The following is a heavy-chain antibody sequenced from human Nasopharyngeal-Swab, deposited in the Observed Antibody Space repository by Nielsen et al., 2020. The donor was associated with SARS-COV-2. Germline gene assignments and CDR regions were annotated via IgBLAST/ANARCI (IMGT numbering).Heavy chain of an antibody. V-gene: IGHV5-51*01. CDR3: AGVQGYCTGGSCYSVFYYFAMDV. CDR2: IYPGYSET. Sequence: KVSCKGSGYSFTNYWIGWVRQMPGKGLEWMGIIYPGYSETRYSPSFEGQVTISVDKSISTAYLQWSSLKASDTAMYYCAGVQGYCTGGSCYSVFYYFAMDVWGQGTAVTVSS. J-gene: IGHJ6*02. CDR1: GYSFTNYW. D-gene: IGHD2-15*01.